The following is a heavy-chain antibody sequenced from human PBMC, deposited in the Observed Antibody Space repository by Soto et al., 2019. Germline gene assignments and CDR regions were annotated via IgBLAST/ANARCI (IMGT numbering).Heavy chain of an antibody. CDR1: GFSFSNYA. D-gene: IGHD3-16*01. CDR2: IFYDGSNK. Sequence: QVKLVESGGGVVQPGGSLRLSCAASGFSFSNYAMHWVRQAPGKGLEWVAIIFYDGSNKYYGDSVKGRFTISRDNSKNTMYLQMHSLRADDTATYYCAVLKSLGELDYWGQGTLVTVSS. V-gene: IGHV3-33*01. J-gene: IGHJ4*02. CDR3: AVLKSLGELDY.